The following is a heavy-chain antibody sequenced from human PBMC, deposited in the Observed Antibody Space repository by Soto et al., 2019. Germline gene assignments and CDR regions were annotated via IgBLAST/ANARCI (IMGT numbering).Heavy chain of an antibody. CDR3: TTSITGAAFDY. Sequence: GGSLRLSCAASGFTFSNAWMSWVRQAPGKGLEWVGHIKSKTDGGTTDYAAPVKGRFTISRDDSKNTLYQQMNSQKTEDTVVYCCTTSITGAAFDYWGQGTLVTVSS. CDR1: GFTFSNAW. D-gene: IGHD1-20*01. CDR2: IKSKTDGGTT. V-gene: IGHV3-15*01. J-gene: IGHJ4*02.